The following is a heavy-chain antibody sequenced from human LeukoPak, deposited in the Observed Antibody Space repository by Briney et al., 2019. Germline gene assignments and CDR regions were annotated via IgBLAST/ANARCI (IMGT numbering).Heavy chain of an antibody. Sequence: QPGGSLRLSCAATGFTVSSNYMSWVRQAPGKGLEWVSFIYSGGSTYYADSVKGRFTISRHNSKNTLYLQMNSLRAEDTAVYYCARGMFGELSSYFDYWGQGTLVTVSS. V-gene: IGHV3-53*04. D-gene: IGHD3-10*02. J-gene: IGHJ4*02. CDR1: GFTVSSNY. CDR2: IYSGGST. CDR3: ARGMFGELSSYFDY.